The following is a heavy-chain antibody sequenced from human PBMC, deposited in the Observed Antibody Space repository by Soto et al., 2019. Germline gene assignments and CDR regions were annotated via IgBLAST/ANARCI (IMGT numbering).Heavy chain of an antibody. Sequence: EVQLVESGGGLVKPGGSLRLSCAASGFSFSSYGMIWVRQAPGKGLEWVSSITSDSSYIYYLDSLRGRFTITRDNAKNSLSLQMNSLRAEDTAVYYCARVDGYTYPNDYWGQGTLVIVSS. D-gene: IGHD5-12*01. V-gene: IGHV3-21*02. CDR3: ARVDGYTYPNDY. CDR1: GFSFSSYG. CDR2: ITSDSSYI. J-gene: IGHJ4*02.